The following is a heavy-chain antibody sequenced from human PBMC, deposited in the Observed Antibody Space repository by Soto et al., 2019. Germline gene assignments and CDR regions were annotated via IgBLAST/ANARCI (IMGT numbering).Heavy chain of an antibody. Sequence: QVQLVQSGAEVKKPGSSVKVSCKASGGTFSSYAISWVRQAPGQGLEWMGGIIPIFGTANYAQKFQGRVTITADESTGTAYMELSSLRSEDTAVYYCARATRPYCSGGSCYSSHDYWGQGTLVTVSS. CDR1: GGTFSSYA. D-gene: IGHD2-15*01. CDR3: ARATRPYCSGGSCYSSHDY. CDR2: IIPIFGTA. V-gene: IGHV1-69*12. J-gene: IGHJ4*02.